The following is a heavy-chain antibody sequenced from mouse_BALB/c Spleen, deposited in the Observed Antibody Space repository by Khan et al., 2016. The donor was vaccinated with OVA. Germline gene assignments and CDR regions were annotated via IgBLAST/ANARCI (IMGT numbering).Heavy chain of an antibody. J-gene: IGHJ2*01. CDR2: ISYSGNT. Sequence: EVKLLESGPGLVKPSQSLSLTCTVSGYSITSDYARNWIRQFPGNKLEWMGYISYSGNTNYNPSLQSRTSITRDTSKNQFFLQWNSVTTEDTATYNCAKVCGRDFDYWGQGTTLTVSS. D-gene: IGHD4-1*01. CDR3: AKVCGRDFDY. CDR1: GYSITSDYA. V-gene: IGHV3-2*02.